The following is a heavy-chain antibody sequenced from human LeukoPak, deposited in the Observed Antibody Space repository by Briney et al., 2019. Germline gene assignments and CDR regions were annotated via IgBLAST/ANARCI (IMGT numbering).Heavy chain of an antibody. J-gene: IGHJ4*02. Sequence: GGSLRLSCAASGFTFSSYWMSWVRQAPGKGLEWVANIKQDGSEKYYVDSVKGRFTISRDNAKNSLYLQMNSLRAEDTAVYYCAREVDSSGYYSYSYWGQGTLVTVSS. CDR2: IKQDGSEK. CDR1: GFTFSSYW. V-gene: IGHV3-7*01. D-gene: IGHD3-22*01. CDR3: AREVDSSGYYSYSY.